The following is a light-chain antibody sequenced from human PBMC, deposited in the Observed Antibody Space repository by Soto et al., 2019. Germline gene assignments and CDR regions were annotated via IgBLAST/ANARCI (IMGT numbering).Light chain of an antibody. J-gene: IGKJ1*01. CDR3: QQYGSSPTWT. Sequence: ESVLTQSPGTLSLSPGERATLSCRASQSVSSNYLAWYQQKPGQAPRLLIYGASTRATGITDRFSGSGSGTDFTLTISRLEPEESAVYYCQQYGSSPTWTFGQGTKVEIK. CDR2: GAS. V-gene: IGKV3-20*01. CDR1: QSVSSNY.